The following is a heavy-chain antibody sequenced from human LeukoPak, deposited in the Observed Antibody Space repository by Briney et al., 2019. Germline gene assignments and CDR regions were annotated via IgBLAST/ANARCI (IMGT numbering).Heavy chain of an antibody. CDR3: AKDGVSSGYHLDY. CDR2: LRAGGDGT. J-gene: IGHJ4*02. CDR1: GFIFNNYA. V-gene: IGHV3-23*01. Sequence: GGSLRLSCAASGFIFNNYAMNWVRQAPGKGLEWVSILRAGGDGTYYADSVKGRFTIPRDSFKNTLYLQMNSLRAEDTAIYYCAKDGVSSGYHLDYWGQGTLVTVSS. D-gene: IGHD3-22*01.